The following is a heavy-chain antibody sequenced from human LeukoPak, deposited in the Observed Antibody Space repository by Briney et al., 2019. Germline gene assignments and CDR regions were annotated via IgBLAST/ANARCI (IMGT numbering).Heavy chain of an antibody. CDR1: GFTSSSYA. V-gene: IGHV3-23*01. CDR2: ISSGGTT. D-gene: IGHD6-19*01. J-gene: IGHJ4*02. CDR3: AKDYITVAALSGDFDY. Sequence: GGSLRLSCAASGFTSSSYAMSWVRQAPGKGLAWVSTISSGGTTYYADSVKGRFTISRDNSKNTLYLQMNSLRAEDTAIYYSAKDYITVAALSGDFDYWGQGTLVTVSS.